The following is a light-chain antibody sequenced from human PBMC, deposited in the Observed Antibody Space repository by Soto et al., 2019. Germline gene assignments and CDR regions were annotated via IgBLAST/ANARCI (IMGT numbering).Light chain of an antibody. CDR1: QSVSSSY. Sequence: EIVLTQSPGTLSLSPGERATLSCRASQSVSSSYLAWYQQKPGQAPRLLIYVASSRATGIPDRFSGSGSGTDFTLTISRLEPEDFAVYYCQQYGSPPWTFGQGTKVEIK. J-gene: IGKJ1*01. CDR3: QQYGSPPWT. V-gene: IGKV3-20*01. CDR2: VAS.